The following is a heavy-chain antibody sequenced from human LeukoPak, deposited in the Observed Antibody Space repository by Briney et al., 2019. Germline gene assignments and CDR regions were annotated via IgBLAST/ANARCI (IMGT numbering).Heavy chain of an antibody. Sequence: PGGSLRLSCAASGFTFSSYGMHWVRQAPGKGLEWVAFIRYDGSNKYYADSVKGRFTISRDNSKNTLYLQMNSLKTEDTAVYYCTTMERIRYFDWLLLARDYYYYMDVWGKGTTVTVSS. CDR2: IRYDGSNK. D-gene: IGHD3-9*01. CDR3: TTMERIRYFDWLLLARDYYYYMDV. CDR1: GFTFSSYG. V-gene: IGHV3-30*02. J-gene: IGHJ6*03.